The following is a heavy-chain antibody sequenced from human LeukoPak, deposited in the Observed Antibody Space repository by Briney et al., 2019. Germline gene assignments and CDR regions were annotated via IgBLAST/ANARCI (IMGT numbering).Heavy chain of an antibody. J-gene: IGHJ4*02. V-gene: IGHV4-39*01. CDR3: ARQGWFGELLSPLDY. CDR2: IYYSGST. Sequence: SETLSPTCTVSGGSISSSSYYWGWIRQHPGKGLEWIGSIYYSGSTYYNPSLKSRVTISVDTSKNQFSLKLSSVTASDTAVYYCARQGWFGELLSPLDYWGQGTLVTVSS. D-gene: IGHD3-10*01. CDR1: GGSISSSSYY.